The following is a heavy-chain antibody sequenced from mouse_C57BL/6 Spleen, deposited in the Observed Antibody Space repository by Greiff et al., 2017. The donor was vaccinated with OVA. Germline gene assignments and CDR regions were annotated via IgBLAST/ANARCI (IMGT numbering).Heavy chain of an antibody. Sequence: EVKLQQSGGGLVQPGGSLKLSCAASGIDFSRYWMSWVRRAPGKGLEWIGEINPDSSTINYAPSLKDKFIISRDNAKNTLYLQMSKVRSEDTALYYCARDYYGFYWYFDVWGTGTTVTVSS. CDR1: GIDFSRYW. D-gene: IGHD1-1*01. CDR3: ARDYYGFYWYFDV. CDR2: INPDSSTI. V-gene: IGHV4-1*01. J-gene: IGHJ1*03.